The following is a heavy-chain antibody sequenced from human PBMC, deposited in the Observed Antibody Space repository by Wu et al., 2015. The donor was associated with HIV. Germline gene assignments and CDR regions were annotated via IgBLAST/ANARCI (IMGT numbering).Heavy chain of an antibody. V-gene: IGHV1-69*05. CDR3: AGRQKYISGNVGDFDF. CDR2: VIPAFNVI. Sequence: QMVQSGAEMKKPGSSVKVSCKASGTSWSHFALNWVRQAPGQGLEWMGGVIPAFNVINYAQKFQGRVTITTDESTTTVFLEVKSLKSDDTANYYCAGRQKYISGNVGDFDFWGQGTMIIVSS. CDR1: GTSWSHFA. D-gene: IGHD6-19*01. J-gene: IGHJ4*02.